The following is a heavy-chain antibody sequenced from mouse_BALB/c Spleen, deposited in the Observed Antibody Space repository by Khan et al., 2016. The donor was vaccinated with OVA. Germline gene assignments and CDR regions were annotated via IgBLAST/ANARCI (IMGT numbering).Heavy chain of an antibody. CDR1: GYAFTNYL. CDR2: INPGSRGT. D-gene: IGHD2-1*01. V-gene: IGHV1-54*01. J-gene: IGHJ4*01. CDR3: ARKNKDYYGNYYTMDY. Sequence: QVQLKQSGAELVRPGTSVKVSCKASGYAFTNYLIEWIKQRPGQGLEWIGVINPGSRGTNYNEKFKGKATLTADKSSSTAYMQLSSLTSDDSAVEFCARKNKDYYGNYYTMDYWGQGTAVTVSS.